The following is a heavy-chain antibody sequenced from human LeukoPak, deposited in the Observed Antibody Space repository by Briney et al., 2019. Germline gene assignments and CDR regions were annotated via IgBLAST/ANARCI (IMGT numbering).Heavy chain of an antibody. D-gene: IGHD2-21*02. CDR2: ISSEGSDK. Sequence: PGGSLRLSCAASGITLSSYAMHWVRQAPGKGLEWVAAISSEGSDKYYAESMKGRLTISRDNSKNTLYLQMNSLRAEDMAVYYCARGLLPPRWFDPWGQGTLVTVSS. CDR1: GITLSSYA. J-gene: IGHJ5*02. V-gene: IGHV3-30-3*01. CDR3: ARGLLPPRWFDP.